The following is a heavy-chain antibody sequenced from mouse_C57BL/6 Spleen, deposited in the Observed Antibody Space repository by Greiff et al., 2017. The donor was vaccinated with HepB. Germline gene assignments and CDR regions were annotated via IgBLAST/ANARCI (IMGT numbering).Heavy chain of an antibody. Sequence: VQLQQSGAELMKPGASVKLSCKATGYTFTGYWIEWVKQRPGQGLEWIGEILPGSGSTNYNEKFKGKATFTADTSSNTSYMQLSSLTTEDSAIYYCARSPITTVVAPVDYWGQGTTLTVSS. D-gene: IGHD1-1*01. V-gene: IGHV1-9*01. CDR1: GYTFTGYW. J-gene: IGHJ2*01. CDR3: ARSPITTVVAPVDY. CDR2: ILPGSGST.